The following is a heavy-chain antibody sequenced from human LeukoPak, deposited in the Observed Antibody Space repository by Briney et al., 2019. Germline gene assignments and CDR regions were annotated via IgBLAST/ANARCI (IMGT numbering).Heavy chain of an antibody. CDR2: IYYSGST. J-gene: IGHJ3*02. Sequence: SQTLSLTRTVSGGSISSGGYYWSWIRQHPGKGLEWIGYIYYSGSTYYNPSLKSRVTISVDTSKNQFSLKLSSVTAADTAVYYCAREVIDPRSLSRDGYNGPLDAFDIWGQGTMVTVSS. D-gene: IGHD5-24*01. CDR1: GGSISSGGYY. V-gene: IGHV4-31*03. CDR3: AREVIDPRSLSRDGYNGPLDAFDI.